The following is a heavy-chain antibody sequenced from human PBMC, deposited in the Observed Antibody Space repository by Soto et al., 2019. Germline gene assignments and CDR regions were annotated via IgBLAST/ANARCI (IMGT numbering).Heavy chain of an antibody. CDR3: AKAYFVWSSEQPYYFDY. Sequence: GGSLRLSCATSGFTFSNYAMTWVRQGPGKGLEWVSGISGSGGRSYYADSVKGRFTISRDNSKSTLYLQMNSLRAEDTAVYYCAKAYFVWSSEQPYYFDYWGQGTLVTVSS. D-gene: IGHD3-16*01. J-gene: IGHJ4*02. V-gene: IGHV3-23*01. CDR2: ISGSGGRS. CDR1: GFTFSNYA.